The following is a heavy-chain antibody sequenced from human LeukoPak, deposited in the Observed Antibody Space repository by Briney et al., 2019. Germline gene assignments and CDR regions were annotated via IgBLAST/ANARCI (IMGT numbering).Heavy chain of an antibody. Sequence: SETLSLTCTVSGGSISSYYWSWIRQPPGKGLEWIGYIYYRGSTNYNPSLKSRVTISVDTPKHQFSLKLSSVTAADTAVYYCARGLYSSGWDYYYYYMDVWGKGTTVTVSS. CDR2: IYYRGST. V-gene: IGHV4-59*01. J-gene: IGHJ6*03. D-gene: IGHD6-19*01. CDR3: ARGLYSSGWDYYYYYMDV. CDR1: GGSISSYY.